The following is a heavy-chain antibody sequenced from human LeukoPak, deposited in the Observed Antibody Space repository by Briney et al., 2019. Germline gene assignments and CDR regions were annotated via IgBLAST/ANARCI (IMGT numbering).Heavy chain of an antibody. Sequence: GGSLRLSCAASGFTFSNNGMTWVRQAPGKGMEWVTGISDGGDTTYDAGSVKGRFTVSRDNSKNILYLQMNSLRAEDTAIYYCARTQGFFDHWGQGSLVTVSS. CDR2: ISDGGDTT. J-gene: IGHJ4*02. CDR1: GFTFSNNG. D-gene: IGHD1-7*01. CDR3: ARTQGFFDH. V-gene: IGHV3-23*01.